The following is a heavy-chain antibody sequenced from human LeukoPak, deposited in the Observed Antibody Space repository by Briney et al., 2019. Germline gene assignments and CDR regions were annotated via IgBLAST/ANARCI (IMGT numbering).Heavy chain of an antibody. J-gene: IGHJ4*02. V-gene: IGHV4-39*02. Sequence: SGTLSLTCTVSGGSISSSRYYWGWIRQPPGKGLEWIGSIYYSGSTHYNPSLKSRVIISVDTSKNQISLKVSSVTAADTAVYFCARDAGYSNGWDYWGQGTLVTVSS. CDR3: ARDAGYSNGWDY. D-gene: IGHD6-19*01. CDR2: IYYSGST. CDR1: GGSISSSRYY.